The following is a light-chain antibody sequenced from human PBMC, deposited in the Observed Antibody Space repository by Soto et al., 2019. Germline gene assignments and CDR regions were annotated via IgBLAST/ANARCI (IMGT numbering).Light chain of an antibody. J-gene: IGKJ2*01. Sequence: DIQMTQSPSSLSASVGDRVTITCRASQSISSYLNWYQQKPGKAPKLLIYAASSLQSGVPSRFSGSGSGTEFTLTISNLQPEDFATYYCHLYNTYSPTLGQGTKLEI. CDR2: AAS. V-gene: IGKV1-39*01. CDR1: QSISSY. CDR3: HLYNTYSPT.